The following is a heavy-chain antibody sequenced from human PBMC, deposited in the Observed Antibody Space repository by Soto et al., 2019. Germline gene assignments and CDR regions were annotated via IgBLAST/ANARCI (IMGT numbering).Heavy chain of an antibody. CDR1: GYSFTSYW. CDR3: AGTSSSSRFYYYGMDV. J-gene: IGHJ6*02. Sequence: PGESLKISCKGSGYSFTSYWIGWVRQMPGKGLEWMGIIYPGDSDTRYSPSFQGQVTISADKSISTAYLQWGSLKASDTAMYYCAGTSSSSRFYYYGMDVWGQGTTVTVSS. D-gene: IGHD6-6*01. V-gene: IGHV5-51*01. CDR2: IYPGDSDT.